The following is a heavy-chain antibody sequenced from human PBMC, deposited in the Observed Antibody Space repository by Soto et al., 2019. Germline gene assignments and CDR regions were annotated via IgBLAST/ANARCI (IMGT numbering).Heavy chain of an antibody. Sequence: SVKVSCKASGGTFSSYAISWVRQAPGQGLEWMGGIIPIFGTANYAQKFQGRVTITADESTSTAYMELSSLRSEHTAVYYCASLVVVEGYYYGMDVWGQGTTVTVSS. D-gene: IGHD3-22*01. V-gene: IGHV1-69*13. J-gene: IGHJ6*02. CDR2: IIPIFGTA. CDR3: ASLVVVEGYYYGMDV. CDR1: GGTFSSYA.